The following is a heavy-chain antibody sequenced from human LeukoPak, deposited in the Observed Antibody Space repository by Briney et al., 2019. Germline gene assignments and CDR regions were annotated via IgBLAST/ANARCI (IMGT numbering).Heavy chain of an antibody. CDR1: GFTFSSYS. J-gene: IGHJ6*02. V-gene: IGHV3-21*01. D-gene: IGHD6-13*01. CDR2: TSSSSSYI. CDR3: ARQQPVYGMDV. Sequence: PGGSLRLSCAASGFTFSSYSMNWVRQAPGKGLEGVSSTSSSSSYIYYADSVKGRFTISRDNAKNSLYLQMNSLRAEDTAVYYCARQQPVYGMDVWGQGTTVTVSS.